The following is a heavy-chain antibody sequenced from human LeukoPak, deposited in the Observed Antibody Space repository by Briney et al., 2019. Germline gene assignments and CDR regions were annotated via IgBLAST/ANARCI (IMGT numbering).Heavy chain of an antibody. J-gene: IGHJ3*02. Sequence: ASVKVSCKASGYTFTSYDINWVRQATGQGLEWMGWMNPNSGSTGYAQKFQGRVTMTRDTSISTAYMELSRLRSDDTAVYYCARGRVSDAFDIWGQGTMVTVSS. CDR3: ARGRVSDAFDI. CDR2: MNPNSGST. V-gene: IGHV1-8*02. D-gene: IGHD2-8*01. CDR1: GYTFTSYD.